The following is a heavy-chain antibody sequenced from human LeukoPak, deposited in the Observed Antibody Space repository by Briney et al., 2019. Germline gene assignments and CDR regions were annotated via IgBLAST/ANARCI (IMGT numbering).Heavy chain of an antibody. J-gene: IGHJ5*02. CDR2: INHSGST. CDR1: GGSFSGCY. CDR3: ARGARYYGSGSYYNGGWFDP. Sequence: PSETLSLTCAVYGGSFSGCYWSWIRQPPGKGLEWIGEINHSGSTNYNPSLKSRVTISVDTSKNQSSLKLSSVTAADTAVYYCARGARYYGSGSYYNGGWFDPWGQGTLVTVSS. D-gene: IGHD3-10*01. V-gene: IGHV4-34*01.